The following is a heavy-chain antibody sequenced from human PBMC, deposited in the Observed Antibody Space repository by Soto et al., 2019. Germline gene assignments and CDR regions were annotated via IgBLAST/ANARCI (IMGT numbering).Heavy chain of an antibody. J-gene: IGHJ4*02. V-gene: IGHV3-30*04. Sequence: QVQLVESGGGVVPPGRSLRLSCAASGFMFSRYAMHWVRQAPGKGLEWVAVISKDGSVIYYADSVKGRFTISRDKSKHMVYLQLNRLRDEYTAVFYCGRARSGAVPDSFAYWGQGTLVTVAS. CDR3: GRARSGAVPDSFAY. D-gene: IGHD3-3*01. CDR1: GFMFSRYA. CDR2: ISKDGSVI.